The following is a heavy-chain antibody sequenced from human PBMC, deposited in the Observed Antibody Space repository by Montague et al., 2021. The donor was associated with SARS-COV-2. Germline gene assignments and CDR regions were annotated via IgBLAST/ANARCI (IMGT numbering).Heavy chain of an antibody. CDR3: APRRGPLLSDAFDI. D-gene: IGHD1-26*01. CDR2: IYWDDDK. V-gene: IGHV2-5*02. Sequence: PALVKPTQTLTLTCTLSGFSLSTSGVGVGWIRQPPGKALEWLALIYWDDDKRYSPSLKSRLTTTKDTSKNQVVLTMTNMDPVDTATYYCAPRRGPLLSDAFDIWGQGTMVTVSS. J-gene: IGHJ3*02. CDR1: GFSLSTSGVG.